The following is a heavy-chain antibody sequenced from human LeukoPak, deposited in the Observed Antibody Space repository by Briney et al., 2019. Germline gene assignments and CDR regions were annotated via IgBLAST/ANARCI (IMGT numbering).Heavy chain of an antibody. CDR1: GGSFSDYY. Sequence: SSETLSLTCAVYGGSFSDYYWSWIRQPPGKGLEWIGEINHSGSTNYNPSLKSRVTISVDTSKNQFSLKLNSVTAADTAVYYCARRSSLITILDYWGQGTLVTVSS. CDR3: ARRSSLITILDY. V-gene: IGHV4-34*01. CDR2: INHSGST. D-gene: IGHD3-3*01. J-gene: IGHJ4*02.